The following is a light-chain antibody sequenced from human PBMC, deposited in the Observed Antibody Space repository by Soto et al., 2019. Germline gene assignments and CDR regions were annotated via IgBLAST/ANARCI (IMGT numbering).Light chain of an antibody. CDR1: PTISNY. Sequence: SHMTRSPASLSAYILDRVTIICRASPTISNYLNWYQQKPGKATKVVIYGASSLQSGVPSMFSGSGSGTDFTLTISSLQPEDFATYYCQQSYSTRFGGGTK. V-gene: IGKV1-39*01. CDR3: QQSYSTR. J-gene: IGKJ4*01. CDR2: GAS.